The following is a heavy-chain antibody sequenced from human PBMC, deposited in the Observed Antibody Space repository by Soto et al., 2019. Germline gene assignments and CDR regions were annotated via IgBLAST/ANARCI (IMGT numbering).Heavy chain of an antibody. CDR2: IKSKTDGGTT. J-gene: IGHJ6*03. V-gene: IGHV3-15*01. CDR3: TTDWYGLELRPYYYYYMDV. Sequence: GGSLRLSCAASGFTFSNAWMSWVRQAPGKGLEWVGRIKSKTDGGTTDYAAPVKGRFTISRDDSKNTLYLQMNSLKTEDTAVYYCTTDWYGLELRPYYYYYMDVWGKGTTVTVSS. D-gene: IGHD1-7*01. CDR1: GFTFSNAW.